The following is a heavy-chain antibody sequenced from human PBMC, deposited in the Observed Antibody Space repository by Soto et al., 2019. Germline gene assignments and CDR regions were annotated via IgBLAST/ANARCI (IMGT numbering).Heavy chain of an antibody. D-gene: IGHD6-13*01. CDR2: AYFGDSRT. CDR3: ATWRGSSWFDY. Sequence: PGESLKISCKGSRYSFTSNWIAWVRQLPGKGPEWMGSAYFGDSRTRYGPSFEGQVTISADKSISTAYLQWSSLKASDSAMYYCATWRGSSWFDYWGQGTLVTVSS. CDR1: RYSFTSNW. J-gene: IGHJ4*02. V-gene: IGHV5-51*01.